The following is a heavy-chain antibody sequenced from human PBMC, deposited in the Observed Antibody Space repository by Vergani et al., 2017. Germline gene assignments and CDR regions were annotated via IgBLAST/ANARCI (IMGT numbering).Heavy chain of an antibody. D-gene: IGHD3-3*01. Sequence: EVQLVQSGAEVKKPGESLRISCKGSGYSFTSYWISWVRQMPGKGLEWMGRIDPSDSYTNYSPSFQGHVTISADKSLSTAYLQWSSLKASDTAMYYCARFIGAPFGVVILVWDYYYGMDVWGQGTTVTVSS. CDR1: GYSFTSYW. V-gene: IGHV5-10-1*03. CDR2: IDPSDSYT. CDR3: ARFIGAPFGVVILVWDYYYGMDV. J-gene: IGHJ6*02.